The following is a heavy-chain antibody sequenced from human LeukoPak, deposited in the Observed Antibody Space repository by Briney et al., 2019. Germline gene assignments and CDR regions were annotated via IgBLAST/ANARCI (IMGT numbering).Heavy chain of an antibody. J-gene: IGHJ3*02. D-gene: IGHD4-17*01. CDR1: GFTSSSYS. Sequence: GGSLRLSCAASGFTSSSYSMNWVRQAPGKRLEWVSSISSSSSYIYYADSVKGRFTISRDNAKNSLYLQMNSLRAEDTAVYYCARDLLGTVTTFHAFDIWGQGTMVTVSS. CDR2: ISSSSSYI. CDR3: ARDLLGTVTTFHAFDI. V-gene: IGHV3-21*01.